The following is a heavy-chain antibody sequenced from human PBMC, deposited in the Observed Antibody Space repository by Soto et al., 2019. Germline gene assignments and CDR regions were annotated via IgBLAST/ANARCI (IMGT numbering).Heavy chain of an antibody. CDR3: AHAGDYDLLTFDH. D-gene: IGHD4-17*01. CDR2: IYWDDDK. J-gene: IGHJ4*02. Sequence: QITLKESGPPLVRPAQTLTLTCGFSGFSLSSYGMGVAWIRQPPGKALEWLALIYWDDDKRYSPSLKDRLAISKDTSSNQVVLTITNMDPGDTATYFCAHAGDYDLLTFDHWGPGTLVTVS. V-gene: IGHV2-5*02. CDR1: GFSLSSYGMG.